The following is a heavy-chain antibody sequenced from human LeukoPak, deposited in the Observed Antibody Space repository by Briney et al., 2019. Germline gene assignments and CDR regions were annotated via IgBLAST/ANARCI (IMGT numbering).Heavy chain of an antibody. J-gene: IGHJ6*03. D-gene: IGHD5-18*01. CDR1: GFTFSSYA. Sequence: GGSLRLSCAASGFTFSSYAMSWVRQAPGKGLEWVSGIIGSGGSTYYADSVKGRFTISRDNSKNTLYLQMNSLRAEDTAVYYCAKERGTAMVRSYYMDVWGKGTTVTVSS. CDR3: AKERGTAMVRSYYMDV. V-gene: IGHV3-23*01. CDR2: IIGSGGST.